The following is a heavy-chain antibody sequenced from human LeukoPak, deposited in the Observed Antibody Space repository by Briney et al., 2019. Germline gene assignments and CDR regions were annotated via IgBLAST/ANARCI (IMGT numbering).Heavy chain of an antibody. J-gene: IGHJ4*02. CDR3: ALGLVTDY. D-gene: IGHD3-9*01. V-gene: IGHV3-74*03. CDR1: GFTFSRYW. Sequence: PGGSLRLSCAASGFTFSRYWMHWVRQAPGKGLMWVSRISTDGSTTLYADSVKGRFTISRDNAKNTLYLQMNSLGAEDTAVYYCALGLVTDYWGQGTLVTVSS. CDR2: ISTDGSTT.